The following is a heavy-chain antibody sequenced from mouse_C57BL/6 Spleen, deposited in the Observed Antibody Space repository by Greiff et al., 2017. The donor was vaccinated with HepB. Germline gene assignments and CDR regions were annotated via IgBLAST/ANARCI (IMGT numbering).Heavy chain of an antibody. V-gene: IGHV1-64*01. CDR1: GYTFTSYW. J-gene: IGHJ2*01. CDR2: IHPNSGST. Sequence: QVQLQQSGAELVKPGASVKLSCKASGYTFTSYWMHWVKQRPGQGLEWIGMIHPNSGSTNYNEKFKSKATLTVDKSSSTAYMQLSSLTSEDSAVYYCARDPYDYYFDYWGQGTTLTVSS. D-gene: IGHD2-4*01. CDR3: ARDPYDYYFDY.